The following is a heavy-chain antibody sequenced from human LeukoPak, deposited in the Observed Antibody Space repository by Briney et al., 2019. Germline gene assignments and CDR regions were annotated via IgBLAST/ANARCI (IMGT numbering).Heavy chain of an antibody. CDR2: IYYSGST. Sequence: SETLSLTCTVSGGSISSSSYYWGWIRQPPGKGLEWIGSIYYSGSTYYNPSLKSRVTISVDTSKNQFSLKLSSVTAADTAVYYCARTVQPWSNAFDIWGQGTMVTVSS. CDR1: GGSISSSSYY. J-gene: IGHJ3*02. D-gene: IGHD5-18*01. CDR3: ARTVQPWSNAFDI. V-gene: IGHV4-39*01.